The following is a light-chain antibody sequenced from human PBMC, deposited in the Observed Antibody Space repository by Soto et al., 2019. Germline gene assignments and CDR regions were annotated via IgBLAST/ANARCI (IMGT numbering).Light chain of an antibody. CDR1: QSVSSY. CDR2: GAF. CDR3: QQRSNWTRT. J-gene: IGKJ1*01. Sequence: ELVLTQSPATLSLSPGERATLSCRASQSVSSYLAWYQKKPDQDPSLLIYGAFTRATGIPARFSGSGSGTDFNLTISRLETEDFAVYYCQQRSNWTRTFGQGTKVDIK. V-gene: IGKV3-11*01.